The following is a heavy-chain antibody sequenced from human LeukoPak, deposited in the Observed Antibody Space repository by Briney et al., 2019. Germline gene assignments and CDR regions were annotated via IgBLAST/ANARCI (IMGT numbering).Heavy chain of an antibody. CDR2: ISPGDSDT. CDR3: ARRPPPPTVTTRAFDY. CDR1: GYSFTSYW. V-gene: IGHV5-51*01. J-gene: IGHJ4*02. Sequence: HGESLKISCKGSGYSFTSYWIGWVRQMPGKGLEWMGIISPGDSDTRYSPSFQGQVTFSADKSSSTAYLQWSSLKASDSAMYYCARRPPPPTVTTRAFDYWGQGTLVTVSS. D-gene: IGHD4-17*01.